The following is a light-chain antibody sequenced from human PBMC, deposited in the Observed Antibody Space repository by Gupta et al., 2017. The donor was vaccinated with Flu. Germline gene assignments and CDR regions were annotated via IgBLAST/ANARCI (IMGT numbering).Light chain of an antibody. CDR2: AAP. Sequence: IVLTQSPATLSLSPGERATLSCRASQSVSSYLAWYQQKPGQAPRLLIYAAPNRATGIPARFSGSGSGTDCTLTISSLEPEDFAVYYWQQRSNGPRITFGQGTRLEIK. CDR3: QQRSNGPRIT. V-gene: IGKV3-11*01. J-gene: IGKJ5*01. CDR1: QSVSSY.